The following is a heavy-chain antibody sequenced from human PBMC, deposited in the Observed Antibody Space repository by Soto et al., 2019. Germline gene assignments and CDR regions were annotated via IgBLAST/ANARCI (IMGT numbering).Heavy chain of an antibody. V-gene: IGHV3-23*01. CDR1: GFTFGSSA. CDR2: IGWSGTDT. D-gene: IGHD6-19*01. Sequence: GGSLSLSCAASGFTFGSSAMTWVRQAPGEGLEWVSSIGWSGTDTYYADFVMGRFTISRDNSKNTLYLQMNSLRAEDTAVYYCARDDSGIAVAGTGANDYWGQGTLVTVSS. CDR3: ARDDSGIAVAGTGANDY. J-gene: IGHJ4*02.